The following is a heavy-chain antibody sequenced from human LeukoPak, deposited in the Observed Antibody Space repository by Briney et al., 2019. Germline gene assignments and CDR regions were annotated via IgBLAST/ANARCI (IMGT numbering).Heavy chain of an antibody. D-gene: IGHD2-21*01. Sequence: SETLSLTCTVSGGSITNYFWNWLRQPPGKGLEWIGYIYYSGSTKYNPSLKSRVTMSLDTSKKQFSLRLTSVTAADTAVYYCARGIDSKSAYFDYWGRGTLVTVSS. CDR1: GGSITNYF. J-gene: IGHJ4*02. CDR3: ARGIDSKSAYFDY. V-gene: IGHV4-59*01. CDR2: IYYSGST.